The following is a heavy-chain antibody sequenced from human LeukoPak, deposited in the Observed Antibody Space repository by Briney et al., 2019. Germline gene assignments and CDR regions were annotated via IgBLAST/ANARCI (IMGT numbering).Heavy chain of an antibody. Sequence: GGSLRLSCAASGFTFDKSWMSWVRQAPGHGLEWIARIKAKKDWGATDYAVPVEGRFTVSRDDSKNTLYLQMNSLKTEDTAVYYCATDPLFTPPEFDHWGQGTLVAVSS. CDR3: ATDPLFTPPEFDH. J-gene: IGHJ4*02. CDR1: GFTFDKSW. CDR2: IKAKKDWGAT. V-gene: IGHV3-15*01.